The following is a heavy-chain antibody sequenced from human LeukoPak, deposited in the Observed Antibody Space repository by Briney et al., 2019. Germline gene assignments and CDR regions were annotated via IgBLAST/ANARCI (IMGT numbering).Heavy chain of an antibody. CDR2: ISYDGSTK. V-gene: IGHV3-30*18. D-gene: IGHD2-15*01. CDR1: GFIFSSYG. CDR3: AKDYRHCSGGDCYLFDY. J-gene: IGHJ4*02. Sequence: GGSLRLSCAASGFIFSSYGMDWVRQAPGKGLEWVAVISYDGSTKYYADSVKGRFTISRDNSKNTLYLQMNSLRVEDTAVYYCAKDYRHCSGGDCYLFDYWGQGTLVTVPS.